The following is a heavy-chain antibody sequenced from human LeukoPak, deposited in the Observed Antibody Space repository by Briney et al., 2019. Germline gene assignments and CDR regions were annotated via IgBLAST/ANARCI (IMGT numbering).Heavy chain of an antibody. CDR1: GITLSNYA. CDR3: ARRGIVIRGLLIIGFHKEAYYFDY. J-gene: IGHJ4*02. V-gene: IGHV3-23*01. CDR2: ICGGAIST. D-gene: IGHD3-10*01. Sequence: GGSLRLSCVVSGITLSNYAMSWVRQAPGKGLEWVSGICGGAISTNYADSVKGRFTISRDNSLNTLYLQMNSLRAEDTAVYFCARRGIVIRGLLIIGFHKEAYYFDYWGQGILVTVSS.